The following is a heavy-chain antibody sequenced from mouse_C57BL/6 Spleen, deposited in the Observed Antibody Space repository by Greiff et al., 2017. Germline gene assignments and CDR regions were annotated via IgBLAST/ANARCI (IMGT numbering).Heavy chain of an antibody. CDR3: ARSRGYHWYFDV. V-gene: IGHV1-55*01. CDR1: GYTFTSYW. J-gene: IGHJ1*03. D-gene: IGHD3-1*01. CDR2: IYPGSGST. Sequence: QVQLQQPGAELVKPGASVKMSCKASGYTFTSYWITWVKQRPGQGLEWIGDIYPGSGSTNYNEKFKSKATLTVDTSSSTAYMQLSSLTSEDSAVDYCARSRGYHWYFDVWGTGTTVTVSS.